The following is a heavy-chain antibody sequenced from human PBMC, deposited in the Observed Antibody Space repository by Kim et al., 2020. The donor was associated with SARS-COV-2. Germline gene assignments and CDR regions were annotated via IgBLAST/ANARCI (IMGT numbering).Heavy chain of an antibody. D-gene: IGHD2-2*01. J-gene: IGHJ6*02. CDR1: GYTFTGYY. Sequence: ASVKVSCKASGYTFTGYYMHWVRQAPGQGLEWMGWINPNSGGTNYAQKFQGRVTMTRDTSISTAYMELSRLRSDDTAVYYCARDWAGYQTSLRYGMDVWGQGTTVTVSS. CDR3: ARDWAGYQTSLRYGMDV. V-gene: IGHV1-2*02. CDR2: INPNSGGT.